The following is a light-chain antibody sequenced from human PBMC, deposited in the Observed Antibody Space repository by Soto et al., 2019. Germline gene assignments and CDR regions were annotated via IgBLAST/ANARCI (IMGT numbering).Light chain of an antibody. J-gene: IGLJ2*01. CDR3: SSYSSSSTYVI. Sequence: QSVLTQPASVSGSPGQSIIISCTGTIYDVGGYDFASWYQQHPDTAPKLIMHDVSDRPSGVSSRFSGSKSANTASLTISGLQAEDEATYFCSSYSSSSTYVIFGGGTKVTVL. CDR2: DVS. CDR1: IYDVGGYDF. V-gene: IGLV2-14*03.